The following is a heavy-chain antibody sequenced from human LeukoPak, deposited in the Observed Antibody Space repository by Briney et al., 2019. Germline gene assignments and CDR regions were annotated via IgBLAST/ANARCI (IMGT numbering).Heavy chain of an antibody. CDR1: GGSISSSSYY. J-gene: IGHJ6*02. D-gene: IGHD4-17*01. Sequence: PSETLSLTCTVSGGSISSSSYYWGWIRQPPGKGLEWIGSIYYSGSTYYNPSLKSRVTISVDTSKNQFSLKLSSVTAADAAVYYCARDYSDYGDSRGGMDVWGQGTTVTVSS. V-gene: IGHV4-39*07. CDR2: IYYSGST. CDR3: ARDYSDYGDSRGGMDV.